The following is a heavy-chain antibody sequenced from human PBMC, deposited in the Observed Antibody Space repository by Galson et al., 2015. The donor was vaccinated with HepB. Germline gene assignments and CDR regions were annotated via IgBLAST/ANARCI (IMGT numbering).Heavy chain of an antibody. V-gene: IGHV1-3*04. J-gene: IGHJ6*02. Sequence: SVKVSCKASGYTFSDYAILWVRQASGQRLEWMGWINTGNGNTKYSQKFQGRVTISKDTSASTAYMELSSLRLEYTAVYYCARGGGWVICSASGCPTGYYYYGIDVWGQGTTVTVSS. CDR1: GYTFSDYA. CDR2: INTGNGNT. CDR3: ARGGGWVICSASGCPTGYYYYGIDV. D-gene: IGHD3-3*01.